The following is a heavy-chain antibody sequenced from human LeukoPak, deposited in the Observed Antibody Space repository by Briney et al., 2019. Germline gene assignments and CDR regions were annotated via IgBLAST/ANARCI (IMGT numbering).Heavy chain of an antibody. J-gene: IGHJ4*02. D-gene: IGHD2-21*01. Sequence: ASVKVSCKASGGTFSSYAINWVRQAPGQGLEWMGGIIPIFGTTYYAQKFQGRVTITADGSTSTAYMELSSLRADDTAIYYCARGYLAGDEGFDYWGQGTLVTVSS. V-gene: IGHV1-69*13. CDR1: GGTFSSYA. CDR3: ARGYLAGDEGFDY. CDR2: IIPIFGTT.